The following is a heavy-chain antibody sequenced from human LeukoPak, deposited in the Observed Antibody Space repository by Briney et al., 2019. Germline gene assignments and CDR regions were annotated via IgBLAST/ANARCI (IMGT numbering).Heavy chain of an antibody. J-gene: IGHJ4*02. CDR1: GGSISSYY. CDR2: IYYSGST. D-gene: IGHD3-9*01. Sequence: SETLSLTCTVSGGSISSYYWSWIRQPPGKGLEWIGYIYYSGSTNYNPSLKSRVTISVDTSKNQFSLKLSSVTAADTAVYYCASDSNTYYDILTGYYRVGYFDYWGQGTLVTVSS. CDR3: ASDSNTYYDILTGYYRVGYFDY. V-gene: IGHV4-59*01.